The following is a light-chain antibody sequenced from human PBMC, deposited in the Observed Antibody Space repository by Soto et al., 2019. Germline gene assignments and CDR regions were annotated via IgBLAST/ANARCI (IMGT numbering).Light chain of an antibody. CDR3: TSYAGSFYV. J-gene: IGLJ1*01. V-gene: IGLV2-8*01. CDR1: SSDVGAYNY. Sequence: QSALTQPPSASGSPGQSVTISCTGTSSDVGAYNYVSWYQQHPGKAPKLMIYEVSKRPSGVPDRFSGSKSDNTASLTVSGLQAEDEADYYCTSYAGSFYVFGTGTKVTVL. CDR2: EVS.